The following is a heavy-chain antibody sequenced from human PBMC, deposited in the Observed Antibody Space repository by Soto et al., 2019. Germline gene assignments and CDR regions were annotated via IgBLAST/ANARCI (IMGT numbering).Heavy chain of an antibody. CDR3: AKDQTAMVRYFYYGMDV. CDR1: GFTFSSYA. V-gene: IGHV3-23*01. J-gene: IGHJ6*02. Sequence: EVQLLESGGGLVQPGGSLRLSCAASGFTFSSYAMSWVRQAPGKGLEWVSAISGSGGSTYYADSVKGRFPISRDNSKNTLYLQMNSLRAEDTAVYYCAKDQTAMVRYFYYGMDVWGQGTTVTVAS. D-gene: IGHD5-18*01. CDR2: ISGSGGST.